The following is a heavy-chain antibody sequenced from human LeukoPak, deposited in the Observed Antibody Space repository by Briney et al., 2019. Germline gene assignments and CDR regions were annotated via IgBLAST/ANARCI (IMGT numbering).Heavy chain of an antibody. V-gene: IGHV3-11*01. CDR2: ISSSGSTI. CDR3: AKPHHDYYDSSGYYSD. Sequence: AGGSLRLSCAASGFTFSDYYMSWIRQAPGKGLEWVSYISSSGSTIYYADSVKGRFTISRDNSKNTLYLQMNSLRAEDTAVYYCAKPHHDYYDSSGYYSDWGQGTLVTVSS. J-gene: IGHJ4*02. CDR1: GFTFSDYY. D-gene: IGHD3-22*01.